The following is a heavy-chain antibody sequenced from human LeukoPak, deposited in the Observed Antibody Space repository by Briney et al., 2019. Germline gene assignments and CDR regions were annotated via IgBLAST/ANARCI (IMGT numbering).Heavy chain of an antibody. D-gene: IGHD1-26*01. V-gene: IGHV3-23*01. Sequence: PGGSLRLSCAASGFTFSSYAMSWVRQAPGKGLEWVSVISGTGHSTYYADSVRGRFTISRDNSKNTLYLQMNSLRAEGTAVYYCAKDQYSGSGFDIWGQGTMVTVSS. CDR2: ISGTGHST. CDR3: AKDQYSGSGFDI. CDR1: GFTFSSYA. J-gene: IGHJ3*02.